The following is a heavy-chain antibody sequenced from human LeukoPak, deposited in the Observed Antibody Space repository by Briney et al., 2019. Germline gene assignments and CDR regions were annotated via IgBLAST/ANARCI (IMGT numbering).Heavy chain of an antibody. CDR1: GFTFSDSY. V-gene: IGHV3-11*06. J-gene: IGHJ4*02. D-gene: IGHD3-3*01. CDR3: ARSARLMKGVVEVTALDD. CDR2: ISGISGDT. Sequence: GGSLRLSCAASGFTFSDSYMTWVRQAPGKGLEWLSYISGISGDTNYADSVKGRFTISRDNAKNSLYLQMNSLRADDTAVYYCARSARLMKGVVEVTALDDWGQGTLVTVSS.